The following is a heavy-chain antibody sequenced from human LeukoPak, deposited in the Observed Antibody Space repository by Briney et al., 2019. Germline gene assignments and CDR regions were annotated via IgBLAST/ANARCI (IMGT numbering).Heavy chain of an antibody. J-gene: IGHJ5*02. V-gene: IGHV1-18*01. Sequence: ASVKVSCKASGYTFTSYGISWVRQAPGQGLEWMGWISAYNGNTNYAQKHQGRVTVTTDTSTSTAYMELRGLRSDDTAVYYCAREMEYYYDSSGYYYGGWFDPWGQGTLVTISS. CDR3: AREMEYYYDSSGYYYGGWFDP. D-gene: IGHD3-22*01. CDR1: GYTFTSYG. CDR2: ISAYNGNT.